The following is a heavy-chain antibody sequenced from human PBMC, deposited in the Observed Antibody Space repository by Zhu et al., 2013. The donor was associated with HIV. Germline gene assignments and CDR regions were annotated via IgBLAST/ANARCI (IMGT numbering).Heavy chain of an antibody. CDR1: GYSFTDHY. V-gene: IGHV1-69*01. Sequence: QVELVQSGAEVKMPGASVRISCRTSGYSFTDHYLHWVRQAPGQGLEWMGEIIPIFGATNYAQRFQGRVTITADESTSTAYMELSSLRSEDTAMYYCARPETYDSSGYYDYWGQGTLVTVSS. J-gene: IGHJ4*02. D-gene: IGHD3-22*01. CDR3: ARPETYDSSGYYDY. CDR2: IIPIFGAT.